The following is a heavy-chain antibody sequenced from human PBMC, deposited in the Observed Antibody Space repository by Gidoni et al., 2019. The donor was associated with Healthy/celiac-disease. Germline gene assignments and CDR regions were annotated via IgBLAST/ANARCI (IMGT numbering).Heavy chain of an antibody. CDR2: INHSGST. Sequence: QVQLQQWGAGLLKPSETLSLTCAVYGGSFSGYYWSWIRQPPGKGLEWIGEINHSGSTNYNPSLKSRVTISVDTSKNQFSLKLSSVTAADTAVYYCASLLGIAAASPEYFQHWGQGTLVTVSS. CDR1: GGSFSGYY. D-gene: IGHD6-13*01. V-gene: IGHV4-34*01. CDR3: ASLLGIAAASPEYFQH. J-gene: IGHJ1*01.